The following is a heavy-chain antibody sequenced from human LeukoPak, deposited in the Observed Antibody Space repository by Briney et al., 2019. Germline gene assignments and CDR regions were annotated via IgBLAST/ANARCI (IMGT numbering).Heavy chain of an antibody. J-gene: IGHJ5*02. Sequence: SETLSLTCTVTGGSISSYYWSWIRQPARKGLSLLARIYNSGSTTYNPSLKSRVTMSVDTSKNQFSLKLSSVTAADTAVYYCARDSGTTGEVKFDPWGQGTLVTVSS. V-gene: IGHV4-4*07. CDR2: IYNSGST. CDR3: ARDSGTTGEVKFDP. D-gene: IGHD3-10*01. CDR1: GGSISSYY.